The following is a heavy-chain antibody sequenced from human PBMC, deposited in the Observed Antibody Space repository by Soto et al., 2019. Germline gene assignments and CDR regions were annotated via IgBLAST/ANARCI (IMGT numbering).Heavy chain of an antibody. CDR1: GDSINSGGYY. J-gene: IGHJ4*02. V-gene: IGHV4-31*03. Sequence: TSETLSLTCIVSGDSINSGGYYWTWIRQHPGKGLEWIGYIYYSGSTYYNPSLKSRVTISVDTSKNQFSLKLSSVTAADTAVYYCARAVTTNPNFDYWGQGTLVTVSS. CDR2: IYYSGST. D-gene: IGHD4-17*01. CDR3: ARAVTTNPNFDY.